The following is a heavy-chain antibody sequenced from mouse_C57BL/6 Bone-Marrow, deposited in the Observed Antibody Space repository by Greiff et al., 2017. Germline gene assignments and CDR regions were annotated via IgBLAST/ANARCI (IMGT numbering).Heavy chain of an antibody. CDR3: ARELGLGDY. D-gene: IGHD2-4*01. CDR2: ISDGGSYT. Sequence: DVKLVESGGGLVKPGGSLKLSCAASGFTFSSYAMSWVRPTPEKRLEWVATISDGGSYTYYPDNVKGRFTISRDNAKNNLYLQMSHLKSEDTAMYYCARELGLGDYWGQGTTLTVSS. V-gene: IGHV5-4*01. J-gene: IGHJ2*01. CDR1: GFTFSSYA.